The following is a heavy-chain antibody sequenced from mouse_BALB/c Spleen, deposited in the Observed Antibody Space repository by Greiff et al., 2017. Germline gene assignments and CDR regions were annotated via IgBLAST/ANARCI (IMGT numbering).Heavy chain of an antibody. CDR3: ARGPGGGAMDY. J-gene: IGHJ4*01. V-gene: IGHV5-15*02. CDR2: ISNLAYSI. CDR1: GFTFSDYG. Sequence: EVQLVESGGGLVQPGGSRKLSCAASGFTFSDYGMAWVRQAPGKGPEWVAFISNLAYSIYYADTVTGRLTLSRENAKNTLYLEMSSLRSEDTAMYYCARGPGGGAMDYWGQGTSVTVSS.